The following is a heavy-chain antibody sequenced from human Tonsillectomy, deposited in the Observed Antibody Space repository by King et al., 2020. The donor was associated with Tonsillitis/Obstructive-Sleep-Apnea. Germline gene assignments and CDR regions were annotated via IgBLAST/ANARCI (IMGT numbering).Heavy chain of an antibody. J-gene: IGHJ4*02. CDR1: GGSISSNTYY. D-gene: IGHD6-6*01. CDR3: ARDGEYSSTNYFDY. V-gene: IGHV4-39*02. Sequence: QLQESGPGLVKPSETLSLTCTVSGGSISSNTYYWDWIRQPPGKGLEWIGSIYYSGNTYYNPSLKSRVTISVDTSKNQFSLNLNSVTAADTAVYYCARDGEYSSTNYFDYWGQGTLVTVSS. CDR2: IYYSGNT.